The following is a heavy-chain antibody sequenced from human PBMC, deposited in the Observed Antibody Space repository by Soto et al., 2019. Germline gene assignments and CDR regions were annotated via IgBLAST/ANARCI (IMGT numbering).Heavy chain of an antibody. Sequence: VQLEQSGPEVKKPGSSVKVSCKASGGTFSTSALSWVRQAPGQGLEWMGGIMPVFPTPDYAQKSQGRVTITADESTITAYMELGGLTSADTAVYYCARDKARLQLGGNYYYILDVWGQGTAVTVSS. CDR2: IMPVFPTP. CDR3: ARDKARLQLGGNYYYILDV. V-gene: IGHV1-69*12. CDR1: GGTFSTSA. D-gene: IGHD5-12*01. J-gene: IGHJ6*02.